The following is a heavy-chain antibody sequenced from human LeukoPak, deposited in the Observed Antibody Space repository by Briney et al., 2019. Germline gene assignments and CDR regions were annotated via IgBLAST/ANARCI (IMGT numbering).Heavy chain of an antibody. CDR2: ISGSGGST. D-gene: IGHD6-13*01. CDR3: AKGERSSSWYFDY. CDR1: GFTFSSYA. Sequence: PGRSLRLSCAASGFTFSSYAMSWVRQAPGKGLEWVSAISGSGGSTYYADSVKGRFTISRDNSKNTLYLQMNSLRAEDTAVYYCAKGERSSSWYFDYWGQGTLVTVSS. V-gene: IGHV3-23*01. J-gene: IGHJ4*02.